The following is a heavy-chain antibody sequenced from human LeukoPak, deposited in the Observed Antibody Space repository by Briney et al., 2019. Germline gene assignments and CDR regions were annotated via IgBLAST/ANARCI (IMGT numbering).Heavy chain of an antibody. CDR1: GFTFSSYW. CDR2: IKQDGSEK. J-gene: IGHJ3*02. D-gene: IGHD6-13*01. CDR3: ARVSLYSSSDVPGDAFDI. Sequence: GGSLRLSCAASGFTFSSYWMSWVRQAPGKGLEWVANIKQDGSEKYYVDSVKGRFTISRDNAKNSLYLQMNSLRAEDTAVYYCARVSLYSSSDVPGDAFDIWGQGTMVTVSS. V-gene: IGHV3-7*01.